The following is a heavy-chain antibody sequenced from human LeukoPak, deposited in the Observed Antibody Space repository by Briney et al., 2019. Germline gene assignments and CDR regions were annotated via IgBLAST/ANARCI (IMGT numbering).Heavy chain of an antibody. CDR3: ARDPDNWNYPFDY. D-gene: IGHD1-7*01. V-gene: IGHV3-66*01. CDR1: GFTVSSNY. J-gene: IGHJ4*02. CDR2: IYSGGST. Sequence: GGSLRLSCAASGFTVSSNYMSWVRQAPGKGLEWVSVIYSGGSTYYADSVKGRFTISRDNSKNTLYLQMNSLRAEDTAVYYCARDPDNWNYPFDYWGQGTLVTVSS.